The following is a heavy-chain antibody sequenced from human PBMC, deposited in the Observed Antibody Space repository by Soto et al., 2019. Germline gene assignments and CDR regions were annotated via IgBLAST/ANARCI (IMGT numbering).Heavy chain of an antibody. CDR1: GFTFSSYW. D-gene: IGHD3-3*01. Sequence: EVQLVESGGGLVQPGGSLRLSCAASGFTFSSYWMSWVRQAPGKGLEWVANIKQDGSEKYYVDSVKGRFTISRDNDKYSLYLQMNSLRAEDPAVYYCARDPSDYDFWSGYGNYFDYWGQGTLVTVSS. CDR2: IKQDGSEK. CDR3: ARDPSDYDFWSGYGNYFDY. V-gene: IGHV3-7*05. J-gene: IGHJ4*02.